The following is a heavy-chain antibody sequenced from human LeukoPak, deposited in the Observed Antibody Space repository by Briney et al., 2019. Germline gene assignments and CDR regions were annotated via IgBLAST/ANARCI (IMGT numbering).Heavy chain of an antibody. J-gene: IGHJ6*02. Sequence: SETLSLTCTVSGGSMSSSYWSWVRQPPGQGLEWLGYIYYSGNTKYNPSLKSRGTISVDTSKNQFSLELRSVTAADTAVYYCAGTPANCSGGRCPPGDYQYYYGMDVWGQGTTVTVSS. CDR2: IYYSGNT. V-gene: IGHV4-59*08. D-gene: IGHD2-15*01. CDR1: GGSMSSSY. CDR3: AGTPANCSGGRCPPGDYQYYYGMDV.